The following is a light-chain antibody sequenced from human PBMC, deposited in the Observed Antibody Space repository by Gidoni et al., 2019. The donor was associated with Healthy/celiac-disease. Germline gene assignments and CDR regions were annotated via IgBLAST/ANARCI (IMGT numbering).Light chain of an antibody. J-gene: IGKJ2*04. CDR2: DAS. Sequence: EIVLTQSPATLSLSPGERATLSCRASQSVSSYSAWYQQKPGQAPRLLIYDASNRATGIPARFSGSGSGTDFTLTISSLEPEDFAVYYCQQRSNWPPSCSFGQGTKLEIK. CDR1: QSVSSY. V-gene: IGKV3-11*01. CDR3: QQRSNWPPSCS.